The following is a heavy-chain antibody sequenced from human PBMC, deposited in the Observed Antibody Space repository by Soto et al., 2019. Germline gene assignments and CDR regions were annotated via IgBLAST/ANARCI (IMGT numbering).Heavy chain of an antibody. D-gene: IGHD6-19*01. V-gene: IGHV1-18*01. J-gene: IGHJ5*02. Sequence: QVQLVQSGAEVKKPGASVKVSCKASGYTFTSYGISWVRQAPGQGLEWMGWISAYNGNTNYAQKVQSRVTMTTDTSTSLAYMELRSLRSADTAVYYCARESAVAALDPWGQGTLVTVSS. CDR3: ARESAVAALDP. CDR2: ISAYNGNT. CDR1: GYTFTSYG.